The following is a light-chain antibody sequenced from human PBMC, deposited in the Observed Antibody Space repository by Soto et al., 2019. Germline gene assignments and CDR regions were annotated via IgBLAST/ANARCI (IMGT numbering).Light chain of an antibody. CDR1: QSISAS. CDR3: QQYNGYSRT. Sequence: DIQMTQSPSTLSASVGDRVTITCRASQSISASLAWYQQKPGKAPDLLISDASSLERGVPSRFSGSGSGTEFTLTISCMQPDDFATYYCQQYNGYSRTFGRGTKVEIK. V-gene: IGKV1-5*01. J-gene: IGKJ1*01. CDR2: DAS.